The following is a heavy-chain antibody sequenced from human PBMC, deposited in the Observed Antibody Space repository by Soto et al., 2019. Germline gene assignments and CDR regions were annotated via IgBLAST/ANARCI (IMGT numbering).Heavy chain of an antibody. V-gene: IGHV4-34*01. CDR3: ARAQIYSGYDCDYYYYYYMDV. J-gene: IGHJ6*03. Sequence: QVQLQQWGAGLLKPSETLSLTCAVYGGSFSGYYWSWIRQPPGKGLEWIGEINHSGSTNYNPSLKSRVTISVDTSTNQFSLKLSSVTAADTAVYYCARAQIYSGYDCDYYYYYYMDVWGKGTTVTVSS. D-gene: IGHD5-12*01. CDR2: INHSGST. CDR1: GGSFSGYY.